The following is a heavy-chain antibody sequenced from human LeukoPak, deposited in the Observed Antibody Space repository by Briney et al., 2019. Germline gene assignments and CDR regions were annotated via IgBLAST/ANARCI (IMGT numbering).Heavy chain of an antibody. V-gene: IGHV4-59*12. CDR2: ISYSGST. CDR1: GGTIRSYY. D-gene: IGHD5-12*01. CDR3: ARRTYSGYGDY. J-gene: IGHJ4*02. Sequence: SETLSLTCTVSGGTIRSYYWSWIRQPPGKGLEWIGYISYSGSTNYNPSLKSRVTISVDTSKNQFSLKLSSVTAADTAVYYCARRTYSGYGDYWGQGTLVTVSS.